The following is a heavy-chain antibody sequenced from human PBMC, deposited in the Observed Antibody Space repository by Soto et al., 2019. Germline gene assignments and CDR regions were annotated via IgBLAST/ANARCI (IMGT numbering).Heavy chain of an antibody. CDR3: ARASLREVRFLEWLLAPGWFDP. Sequence: LSETLSLTCTVSGGSISSYYWSWIRQPPGKGLEWIGYIYYSGSTNYNPSLKSRVTISVDTSKNQFSLKLSSVTAADTAVYYCARASLREVRFLEWLLAPGWFDPWGQGTLVTVSS. J-gene: IGHJ5*02. D-gene: IGHD3-3*01. V-gene: IGHV4-59*01. CDR1: GGSISSYY. CDR2: IYYSGST.